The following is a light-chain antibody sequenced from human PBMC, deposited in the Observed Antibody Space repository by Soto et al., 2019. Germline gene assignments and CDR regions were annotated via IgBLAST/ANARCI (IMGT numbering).Light chain of an antibody. V-gene: IGLV1-47*01. J-gene: IGLJ2*01. Sequence: QPVLTQPPSASGTPGQTVTISCSGSSSNIRSNYVFWYQQLPGSAPKLLIYRNDQRPSGVPDRFSGSKSGTSASLAISGLRSEDEADYYCAAWGGSLSGVLIGGGTKLTVL. CDR3: AAWGGSLSGVL. CDR1: SSNIRSNY. CDR2: RND.